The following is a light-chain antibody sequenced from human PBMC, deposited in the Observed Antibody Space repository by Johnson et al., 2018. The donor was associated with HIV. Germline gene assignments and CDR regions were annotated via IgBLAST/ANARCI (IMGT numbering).Light chain of an antibody. V-gene: IGLV1-51*01. CDR2: DNN. CDR1: NYNIGNNY. J-gene: IGLJ1*01. CDR3: GTWDSSLNAYV. Sequence: QSVLTQPPSVSAAPGQKVTISCSGSNYNIGNNYVSWYQQLPGTAPKLLIYDNNKRPSGIRDRFFGSKSGTSATLDITGLQTGDEGDYYCGTWDSSLNAYVFGTGTKVTVL.